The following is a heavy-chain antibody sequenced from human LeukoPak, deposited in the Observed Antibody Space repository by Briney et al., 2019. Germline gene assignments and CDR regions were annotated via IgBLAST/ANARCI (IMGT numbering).Heavy chain of an antibody. D-gene: IGHD3-10*01. CDR2: MNPNSGNT. CDR3: ARLANYYGSGSYLFDY. CDR1: GYTFTSYD. Sequence: ASVKVSCKASGYTFTSYDINWVRQATGQGLEWMGWMNPNSGNTGYAQKFQGRVTMTRNTSISTAYMELSSLRSEDTAMYYCARLANYYGSGSYLFDYWGQGTLVTVSS. J-gene: IGHJ4*02. V-gene: IGHV1-8*01.